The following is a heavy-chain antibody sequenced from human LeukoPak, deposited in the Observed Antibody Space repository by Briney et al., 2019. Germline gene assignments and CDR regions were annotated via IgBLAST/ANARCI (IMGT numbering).Heavy chain of an antibody. Sequence: ASVKVSCKASAYTFSGYYIHCVRQAPGQGLEWMGWINFNSGGKLFAEKFQDRVTMARDTSISTAYMELSRLRSDDTAVYYCARQIVSGSMGCDFWGQGTLVTVSS. CDR1: AYTFSGYY. D-gene: IGHD2-21*01. V-gene: IGHV1-2*02. CDR2: INFNSGGK. J-gene: IGHJ4*02. CDR3: ARQIVSGSMGCDF.